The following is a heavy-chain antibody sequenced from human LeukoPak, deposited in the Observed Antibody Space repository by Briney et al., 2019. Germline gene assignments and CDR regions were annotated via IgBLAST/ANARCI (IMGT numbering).Heavy chain of an antibody. V-gene: IGHV3-23*01. CDR1: GFTFSSYA. D-gene: IGHD3/OR15-3a*01. Sequence: GGSLRLSCAASGFTFSSYAMTWVRHAPGKGLEWVSAISGSGGSTFSADSVKDRFTISRDNSKNPLSLQMASLSAEDTAVYYCPRRHDFWTGHPPTDIDYWGQGTLVTVSS. CDR2: ISGSGGST. CDR3: PRRHDFWTGHPPTDIDY. J-gene: IGHJ4*02.